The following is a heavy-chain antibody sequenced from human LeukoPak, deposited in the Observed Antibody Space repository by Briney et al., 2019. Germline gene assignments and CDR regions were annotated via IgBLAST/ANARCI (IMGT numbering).Heavy chain of an antibody. CDR2: ISGSGGST. J-gene: IGHJ4*02. CDR1: GFTFSSYA. CDR3: AKDRIWFGDLKPLDY. Sequence: GGSLRLSCAASGFTFSSYAMSWVRQAPGKGLEWVSAISGSGGSTYYADSVKGRFTISRDNSKNTLYLQMNSLRAEDTAVYYCAKDRIWFGDLKPLDYWGQGTLVTVSS. V-gene: IGHV3-23*01. D-gene: IGHD3-10*01.